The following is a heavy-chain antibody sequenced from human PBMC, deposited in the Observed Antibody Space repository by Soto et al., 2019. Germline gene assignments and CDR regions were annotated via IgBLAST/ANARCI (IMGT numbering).Heavy chain of an antibody. D-gene: IGHD3-10*01. CDR1: GFTFRSYV. CDR3: AGGVKTGGLDV. J-gene: IGHJ1*01. V-gene: IGHV3-33*05. CDR2: TSYDGSNK. Sequence: QVQLVESGGGVVQPGTSLRLSCVGSGFTFRSYVIHWVRQAPGKGLEWVALTSYDGSNKDYGDSVKGRFTISRYNSRNTEDRHIDSLRREDAALSYCAGGVKTGGLDVWGQGPLVSVSS.